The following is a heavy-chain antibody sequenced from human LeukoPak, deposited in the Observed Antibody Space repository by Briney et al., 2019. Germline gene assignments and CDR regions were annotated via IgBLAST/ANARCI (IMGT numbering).Heavy chain of an antibody. CDR3: ARDLQGAFDI. Sequence: GSVKVSCKASGYTFTSYYMHWVRQAPGQGLEWMGWISAYNGNTNYAQKLQGRVTMTTDTSTSTAYMELRSLRSDDTAVYYCARDLQGAFDIWGQGTMVTVSS. V-gene: IGHV1-18*04. J-gene: IGHJ3*02. CDR2: ISAYNGNT. D-gene: IGHD4-11*01. CDR1: GYTFTSYY.